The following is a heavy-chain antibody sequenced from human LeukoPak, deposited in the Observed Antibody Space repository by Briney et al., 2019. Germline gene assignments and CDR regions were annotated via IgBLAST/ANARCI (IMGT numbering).Heavy chain of an antibody. CDR3: ASGIVVVPAAIAGYYFDY. Sequence: GASVKVSCKASGYTFTGYYMHWVRQAPGQGPEWMGWINPNSGGTNYAEKFQGRVTMTRDTSISTAYMELSRLRSDDTAVYYCASGIVVVPAAIAGYYFDYWGQGTLVTVSS. CDR2: INPNSGGT. V-gene: IGHV1-2*02. CDR1: GYTFTGYY. J-gene: IGHJ4*02. D-gene: IGHD2-2*01.